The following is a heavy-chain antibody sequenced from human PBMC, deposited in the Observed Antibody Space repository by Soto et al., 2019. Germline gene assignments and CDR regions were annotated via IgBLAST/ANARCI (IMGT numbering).Heavy chain of an antibody. J-gene: IGHJ5*02. CDR2: INSDGSST. CDR1: GFTFSSYW. D-gene: IGHD3-10*01. Sequence: GGSLRLSCAASGFTFSSYWMHWVRQAPGKGLVWVSRINSDGSSTSYADSVKGRFTISRDNAKNTLYLQMNSLRAGDTAVYYCARDAATYYYGSGSYEGPNWFDPWGQGTLVTVSS. CDR3: ARDAATYYYGSGSYEGPNWFDP. V-gene: IGHV3-74*01.